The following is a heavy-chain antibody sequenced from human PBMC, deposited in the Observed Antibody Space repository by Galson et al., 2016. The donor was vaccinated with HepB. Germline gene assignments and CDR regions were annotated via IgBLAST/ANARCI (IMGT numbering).Heavy chain of an antibody. CDR1: GFTFSNYW. D-gene: IGHD4-23*01. V-gene: IGHV3-7*04. CDR2: IQRDGSEE. CDR3: ARAQRNGGELDY. J-gene: IGHJ4*02. Sequence: SLRLSCAASGFTFSNYWMNWVRQAPGKGLEWVASIQRDGSEENYVDSVKGRFTIAIDNDKNSVYLHMNNLRAEDTAVYYCARAQRNGGELDYWGQGTLVTVSS.